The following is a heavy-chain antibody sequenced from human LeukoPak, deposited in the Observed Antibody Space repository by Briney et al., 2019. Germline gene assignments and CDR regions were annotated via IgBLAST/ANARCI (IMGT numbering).Heavy chain of an antibody. V-gene: IGHV3-21*01. D-gene: IGHD3-10*01. Sequence: GGSLRLSCAASGFTLSSYSMNWVRQAPGRGLEWVSSISSSSSYIYYADSVKGRFTISRDNAKNSLYLQMNSLRAEDTAVYYCARDGVTMTDYWGQGTLVTVSS. CDR3: ARDGVTMTDY. CDR2: ISSSSSYI. CDR1: GFTLSSYS. J-gene: IGHJ4*02.